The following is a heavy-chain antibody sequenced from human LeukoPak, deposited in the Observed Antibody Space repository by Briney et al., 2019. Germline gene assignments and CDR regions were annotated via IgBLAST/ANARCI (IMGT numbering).Heavy chain of an antibody. J-gene: IGHJ3*02. CDR3: AREQTTLTKFAFDI. D-gene: IGHD4-17*01. CDR1: GFTFSNYW. CDR2: INSYGNTT. Sequence: GGSLRLSCAASGFTFSNYWMHWVRQGPGKGLVWVSRINSYGNTTTYAGSVKGRFTVSRDNAKNTLFLQMSSLRADDTAVYYCAREQTTLTKFAFDIWGLGTMVTVSS. V-gene: IGHV3-74*01.